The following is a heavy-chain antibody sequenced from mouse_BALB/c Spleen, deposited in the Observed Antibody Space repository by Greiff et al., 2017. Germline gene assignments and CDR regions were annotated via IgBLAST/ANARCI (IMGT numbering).Heavy chain of an antibody. Sequence: EVQLQQSGPELVKPGASVKISCKASGYTFTDYNMHWVKQSHGQSLEWIGYIYPYNGGTGYNQKFKSKATLTVDNSSSTAYMELRSLTSEDSAVYYCARDYGYAFAYWGQGTLVTVSA. J-gene: IGHJ3*01. CDR2: IYPYNGGT. V-gene: IGHV1S29*02. CDR3: ARDYGYAFAY. D-gene: IGHD2-2*01. CDR1: GYTFTDYN.